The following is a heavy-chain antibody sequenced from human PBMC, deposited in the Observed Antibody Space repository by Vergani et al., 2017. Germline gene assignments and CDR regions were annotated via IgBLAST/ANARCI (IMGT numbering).Heavy chain of an antibody. Sequence: QVQLVESGGGVVQPGRSLRLSCAASGFTFSSYAMHWVRQAPGKGLEWVAVISYDGSNKYYADSVKGRFTISRDNSKNTLYLQMNSLRAEDTAVYYCAKDRDSSSWRYYYYYYYMDVWGKGP. CDR3: AKDRDSSSWRYYYYYYYMDV. J-gene: IGHJ6*03. CDR1: GFTFSSYA. CDR2: ISYDGSNK. D-gene: IGHD6-13*01. V-gene: IGHV3-30-3*01.